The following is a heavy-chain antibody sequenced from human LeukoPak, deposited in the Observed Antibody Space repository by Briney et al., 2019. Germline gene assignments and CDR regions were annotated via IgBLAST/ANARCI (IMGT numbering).Heavy chain of an antibody. Sequence: GGSLRLSCAASGFTFSNYGMNWVRQAPGKGLEWVSSLTTNSYYIYYTDSVKGRFTISRDNAKKSVYLQMNSLRAEDTAVYYCTRDLVATQGVDAFDIWGQGTMVTVSS. CDR1: GFTFSNYG. CDR2: LTTNSYYI. J-gene: IGHJ3*02. CDR3: TRDLVATQGVDAFDI. D-gene: IGHD5-12*01. V-gene: IGHV3-21*01.